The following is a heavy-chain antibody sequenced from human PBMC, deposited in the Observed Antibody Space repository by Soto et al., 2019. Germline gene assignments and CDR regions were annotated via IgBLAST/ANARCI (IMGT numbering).Heavy chain of an antibody. V-gene: IGHV4-59*01. J-gene: IGHJ4*02. D-gene: IGHD5-12*01. CDR1: GGSISNYY. CDR3: ARVGSGYVRGFDY. CDR2: IYFTGST. Sequence: SETLSLTCTVSGGSISNYYWSWIRQPPGKGLEWIGYIYFTGSTRYNSSLKSRVTISVDTSKNQFSLKLYSVTAADTAVYYCARVGSGYVRGFDYWGQGXLVTVSS.